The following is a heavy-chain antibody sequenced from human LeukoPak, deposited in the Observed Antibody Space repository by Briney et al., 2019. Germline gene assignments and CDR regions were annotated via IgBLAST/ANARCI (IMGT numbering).Heavy chain of an antibody. CDR3: GRQGYTASHYFLDY. V-gene: IGHV4-4*07. CDR2: IYTTWTT. CDR1: VGSIRSYY. J-gene: IGHJ4*02. Sequence: SETLSLTCTVSVGSIRSYYWGWVRQPPGKGLEWIGRIYTTWTTQYNPSLKSRVTMSIDTSINQFSLNLRSMTAADTAVYYCGRQGYTASHYFLDYWSQGTLVAVS. D-gene: IGHD2-2*02.